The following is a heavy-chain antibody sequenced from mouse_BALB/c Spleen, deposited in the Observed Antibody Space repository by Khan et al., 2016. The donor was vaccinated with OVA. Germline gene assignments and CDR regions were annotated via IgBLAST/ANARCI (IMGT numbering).Heavy chain of an antibody. CDR1: GFTFNSYG. J-gene: IGHJ2*01. CDR2: ISGDSNTI. D-gene: IGHD1-1*01. CDR3: ATSYFYGYYFDY. V-gene: IGHV5-17*02. Sequence: EVHLVESGGGLVQPGGSRKLSCAASGFTFNSYGMHWVRQAPEKGLEWVAYISGDSNTIYYTDTVKGRFTISRDNPKNTLFLQRTSLMAEDTAMYYCATSYFYGYYFDYWGPGTTLTVS.